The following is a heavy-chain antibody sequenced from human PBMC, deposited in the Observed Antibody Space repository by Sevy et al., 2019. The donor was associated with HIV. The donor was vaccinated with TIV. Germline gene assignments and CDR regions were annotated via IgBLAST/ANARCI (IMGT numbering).Heavy chain of an antibody. Sequence: GSLRLSCAASTFSVTDNYMIWVRQAPGKGLEWVSTIYSGGSTFYADSVKGRFTISRDNSKNTLYLQMNSLRAEDTAVYYCARDRYYDASGYYYYYYGLDVWGQGTTVTVSS. V-gene: IGHV3-66*01. CDR3: ARDRYYDASGYYYYYYGLDV. CDR1: TFSVTDNY. D-gene: IGHD3-22*01. J-gene: IGHJ6*02. CDR2: IYSGGST.